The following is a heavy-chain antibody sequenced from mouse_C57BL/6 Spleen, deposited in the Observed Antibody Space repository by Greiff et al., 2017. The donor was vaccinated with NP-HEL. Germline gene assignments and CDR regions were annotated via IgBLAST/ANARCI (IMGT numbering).Heavy chain of an antibody. J-gene: IGHJ1*03. CDR1: GYTFTSYW. CDR2: INPSSGYT. CDR3: ANYYGSSYGYIDV. D-gene: IGHD1-1*01. Sequence: VQLQQSGAELAKPGASVKLSCKASGYTFTSYWMHWVKQRPGQGLEWIGYINPSSGYTKYTKKFKDKATLTADKSYSTAYMQLSSLTYGDSAVYYCANYYGSSYGYIDVWGTGTTVTVSS. V-gene: IGHV1-7*01.